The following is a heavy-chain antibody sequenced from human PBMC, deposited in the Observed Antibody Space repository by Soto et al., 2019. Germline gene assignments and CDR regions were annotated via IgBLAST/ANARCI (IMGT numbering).Heavy chain of an antibody. CDR1: GYTFTSYD. V-gene: IGHV1-8*01. CDR2: MNPNSGNT. J-gene: IGHJ4*02. D-gene: IGHD3-22*01. CDR3: ASGYYDSSGYPSYFDY. Sequence: QVQLVQSGAEVKKPGASVKVSCKASGYTFTSYDINWVRQATGQGLEWMGWMNPNSGNTGYAQKFQGRVTMTRNTSISTAYMELSSLRSEDTAVYYCASGYYDSSGYPSYFDYWGQGTLVTVSS.